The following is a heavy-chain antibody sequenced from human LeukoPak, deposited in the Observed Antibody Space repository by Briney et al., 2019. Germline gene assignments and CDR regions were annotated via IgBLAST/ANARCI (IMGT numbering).Heavy chain of an antibody. CDR3: ARDYDSSGYYVFDY. D-gene: IGHD3-22*01. CDR1: GFTFTSYA. Sequence: GGSLRLSCATSGFTFTSYALSWVRQAPGKGLEWVANIKQDGSEKYYVDSVKGRFTISRDNAKNSLYLQMNSLRAEDTAVYYCARDYDSSGYYVFDYWGQGTLVTVSS. V-gene: IGHV3-7*01. J-gene: IGHJ4*02. CDR2: IKQDGSEK.